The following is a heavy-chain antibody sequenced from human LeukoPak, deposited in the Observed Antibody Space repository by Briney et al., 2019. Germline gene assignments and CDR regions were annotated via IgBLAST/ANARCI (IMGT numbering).Heavy chain of an antibody. V-gene: IGHV4-34*01. CDR2: INHSGST. CDR1: GGSFSGYY. J-gene: IGHJ6*02. D-gene: IGHD6-19*01. Sequence: SETLSLTCAVYGGSFSGYYWSWIRQPPGKGLEWIGEINHSGSTNYNPSLKNRVTISVDTSKNQFSLKLSSVTAADTAVYYCARGGVVVGSGWGRYYYYGMDVWGQGTTVTVSS. CDR3: ARGGVVVGSGWGRYYYYGMDV.